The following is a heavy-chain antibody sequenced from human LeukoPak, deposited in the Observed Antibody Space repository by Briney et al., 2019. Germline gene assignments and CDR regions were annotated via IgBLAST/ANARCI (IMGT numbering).Heavy chain of an antibody. Sequence: GGSLRLSCAASGFTFSSYSMNWVRQAPGKGLEWVSYISSSSSTIYYADSVKGRFTISRDNAKNSLYLQMNSLRAEDTAVYYCARESSSSWRDFDYWGQGTLVTASS. V-gene: IGHV3-48*01. CDR2: ISSSSSTI. CDR1: GFTFSSYS. CDR3: ARESSSSWRDFDY. D-gene: IGHD6-13*01. J-gene: IGHJ4*02.